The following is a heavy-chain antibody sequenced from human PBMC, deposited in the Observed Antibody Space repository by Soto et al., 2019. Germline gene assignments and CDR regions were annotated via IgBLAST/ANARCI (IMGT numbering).Heavy chain of an antibody. CDR3: ARWPDGYYYYGMDV. CDR2: MNPNSGNT. J-gene: IGHJ6*02. CDR1: GYTFTSYD. V-gene: IGHV1-8*01. Sequence: QVQLVQSGAEVKKPGASVKVSCKASGYTFTSYDINWVRQATGQGLEWMGWMNPNSGNTGYAQKFQGRVTMTRNTSISIAYRELSSLRSEYTAVYYCARWPDGYYYYGMDVWGQGPTVTVSS.